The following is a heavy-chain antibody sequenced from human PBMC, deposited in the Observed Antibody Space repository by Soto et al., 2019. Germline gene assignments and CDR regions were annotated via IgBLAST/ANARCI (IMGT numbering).Heavy chain of an antibody. CDR1: GFTFSSYA. J-gene: IGHJ3*02. V-gene: IGHV3-30-3*01. Sequence: QVQLVESGGGVVQPGRSLRLSCAASGFTFSSYAMHWVRQAPGKGLEWVAVISYDGSNKYYADSVKGRFTISRDNSKSTLYLQMNSLRAEDTAVYYCARSVSLGDFWSGNGNAFDIWGQGTMVTVSS. CDR3: ARSVSLGDFWSGNGNAFDI. CDR2: ISYDGSNK. D-gene: IGHD3-3*01.